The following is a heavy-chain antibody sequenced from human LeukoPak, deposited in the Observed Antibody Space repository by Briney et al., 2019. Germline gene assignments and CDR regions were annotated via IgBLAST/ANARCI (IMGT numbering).Heavy chain of an antibody. Sequence: PSETLSLTCTVSGGSISSYYWSWIRQPPGKGLEWIGYIYYSGSTNYNPSLKSRVTISVDTSKNQFSLKLSSVTAADTAVYYCARLGPSGSHDYWGQGTLVTVSS. CDR2: IYYSGST. D-gene: IGHD1-26*01. J-gene: IGHJ4*02. CDR3: ARLGPSGSHDY. V-gene: IGHV4-59*08. CDR1: GGSISSYY.